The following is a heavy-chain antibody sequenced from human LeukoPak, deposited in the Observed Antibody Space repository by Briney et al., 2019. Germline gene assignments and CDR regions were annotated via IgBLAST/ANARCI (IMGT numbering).Heavy chain of an antibody. CDR1: GFTFSSYE. V-gene: IGHV3-48*03. D-gene: IGHD3-22*01. CDR2: ISSSGSTK. J-gene: IGHJ4*02. CDR3: ARVYPHSSGYYRLDY. Sequence: PGGSLRLSCAASGFTFSSYEMNWVRQAPGKGLEWVSYISSSGSTKYYADSVKGRFTISRDNAKNSLYLQMNSLRAEDTAVYYCARVYPHSSGYYRLDYWGQGTLVTVSS.